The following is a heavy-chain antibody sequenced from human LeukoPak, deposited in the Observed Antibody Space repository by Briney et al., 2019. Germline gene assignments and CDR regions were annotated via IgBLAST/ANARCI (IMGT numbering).Heavy chain of an antibody. CDR2: ISSSSSTI. D-gene: IGHD5-18*01. Sequence: PGGSLRLSCAASGITFSSYNMNWVRQAPGKGLEWVSYISSSSSTIYYADSVKGRFTISRDNAKNSLYLQMNSLRAEDTAVYYCARVGAQLWPDYWGQGTVVTV. J-gene: IGHJ4*02. CDR1: GITFSSYN. CDR3: ARVGAQLWPDY. V-gene: IGHV3-48*01.